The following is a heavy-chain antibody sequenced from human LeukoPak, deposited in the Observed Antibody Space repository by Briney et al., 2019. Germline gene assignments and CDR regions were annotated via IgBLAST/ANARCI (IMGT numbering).Heavy chain of an antibody. J-gene: IGHJ3*01. CDR3: TRGVRALDRKSGSYDAFDV. Sequence: ASVKVSCKSSGYSFTSYGITWVRQAPGQGLGWMGWISALNGNTDYAQKLQGRVTVTTDTSTNTAYMELRGLRSDDTAVYYCTRGVRALDRKSGSYDAFDVWGQGTTVTVSS. CDR1: GYSFTSYG. V-gene: IGHV1-18*01. CDR2: ISALNGNT. D-gene: IGHD1-26*01.